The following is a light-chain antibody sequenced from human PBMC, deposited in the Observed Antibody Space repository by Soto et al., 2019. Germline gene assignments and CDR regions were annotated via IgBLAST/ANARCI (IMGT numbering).Light chain of an antibody. J-gene: IGKJ4*01. CDR1: QSVSSN. CDR2: GAS. CDR3: QQYNNWPLLT. Sequence: EIVMTQSPATLSESPGERATLSCRASQSVSSNLSWYQQKPGQAPRLLIYGASTRATGIPARFSGSESGTEFTLTISSLPSEDFAVYYCQQYNNWPLLTFGGGTKVEIK. V-gene: IGKV3D-15*01.